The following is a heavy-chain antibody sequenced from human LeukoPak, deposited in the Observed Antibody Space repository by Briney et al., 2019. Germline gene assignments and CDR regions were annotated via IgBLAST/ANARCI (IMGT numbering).Heavy chain of an antibody. J-gene: IGHJ6*03. CDR2: IDSGGST. Sequence: GGSLTLSCAASTFTVSSNYMSWVRQAPGEGLEWDSVIDSGGSTYYADSVKGRFTISRDNSKNTLYLQMNNLRAEDTAVYYCARGIMALAYYMDVWGKGTTVTVSS. CDR1: TFTVSSNY. CDR3: ARGIMALAYYMDV. V-gene: IGHV3-66*02. D-gene: IGHD2-8*01.